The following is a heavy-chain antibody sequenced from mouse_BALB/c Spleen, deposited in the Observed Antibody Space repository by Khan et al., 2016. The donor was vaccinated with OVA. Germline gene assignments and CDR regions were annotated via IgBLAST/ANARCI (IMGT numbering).Heavy chain of an antibody. CDR1: GYTFTEYT. D-gene: IGHD3-3*01. CDR3: ARDAGRK. J-gene: IGHJ4*01. CDR2: INPKNGVT. V-gene: IGHV1-18*01. Sequence: VQLQQSGPELVRPGASVKISCKTSGYTFTEYTLHWVKQSHGTSLEWIGVINPKNGVTSYNQKFKGKATLTVDKSSSTAYMEIRSLTSEDSAVYYCARDAGRKWGQGTSVTVSS.